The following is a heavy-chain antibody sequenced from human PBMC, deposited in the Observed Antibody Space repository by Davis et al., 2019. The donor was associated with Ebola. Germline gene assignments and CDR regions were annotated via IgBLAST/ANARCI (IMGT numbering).Heavy chain of an antibody. D-gene: IGHD3-22*01. V-gene: IGHV4-34*01. J-gene: IGHJ4*02. CDR3: ARLGYYDSSGHPGY. Sequence: MPSETLSLTCAVYGGSFSGYYWSWIRQPPGKGLEWIGEINHSGSTYYNPSLKSRVTISVDTSKNQFSLKLSSVTAADTAVYYCARLGYYDSSGHPGYWGQGTLVTVSS. CDR1: GGSFSGYY. CDR2: INHSGST.